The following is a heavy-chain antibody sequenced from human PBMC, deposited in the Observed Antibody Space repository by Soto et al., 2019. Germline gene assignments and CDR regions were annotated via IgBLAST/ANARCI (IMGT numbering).Heavy chain of an antibody. D-gene: IGHD3-9*01. V-gene: IGHV3-15*07. CDR3: TTPYYDILTGYVPYYYYYYGMDV. J-gene: IGHJ6*02. Sequence: EVQLVESGGGVVKPGGSLRLSCAASGFTFSNAWMNWVRQAPGKGLEWVGRIKSKTDGGTTDYAAPVKGRFTISRDDSKNTLYLQMNSLKTEDTAVYYCTTPYYDILTGYVPYYYYYYGMDVWGQGTTVTVSS. CDR1: GFTFSNAW. CDR2: IKSKTDGGTT.